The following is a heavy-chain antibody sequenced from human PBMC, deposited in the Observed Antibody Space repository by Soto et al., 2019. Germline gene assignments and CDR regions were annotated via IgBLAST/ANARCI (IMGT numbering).Heavy chain of an antibody. V-gene: IGHV3-23*01. CDR1: GFTFSSYA. D-gene: IGHD6-19*01. Sequence: HPGGSLRLSCAASGFTFSSYAMSWVRQAPGKGLEWVSAISGSGGSTYYADSVKGRFTISRDNSKNTLYLQMNSLRAEDTAVYYCAREGAVADNYYYYGMDVWGQGTTVTLSS. J-gene: IGHJ6*02. CDR3: AREGAVADNYYYYGMDV. CDR2: ISGSGGST.